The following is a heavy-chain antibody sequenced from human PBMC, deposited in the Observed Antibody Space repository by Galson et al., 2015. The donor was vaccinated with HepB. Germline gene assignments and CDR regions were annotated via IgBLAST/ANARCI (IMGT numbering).Heavy chain of an antibody. V-gene: IGHV3-21*01. D-gene: IGHD5-12*01. J-gene: IGHJ4*02. CDR2: ISSSSSYI. CDR1: GFTFSSYS. Sequence: SLRLSCAASGFTFSSYSMNWVRQAPGKGLEWVSSISSSSSYIYYADSVKGRFTISRDNAKNSLYLQMNSLRAEDTAVYYCARNHVDIVATMHDYWGQGTLVTVSS. CDR3: ARNHVDIVATMHDY.